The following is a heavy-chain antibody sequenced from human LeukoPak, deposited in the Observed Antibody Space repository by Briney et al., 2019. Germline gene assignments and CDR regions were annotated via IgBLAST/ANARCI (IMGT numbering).Heavy chain of an antibody. CDR1: GYSFTSYW. CDR3: AREPTPYYYGSGSYSN. V-gene: IGHV5-10-1*01. Sequence: KNGESLKISCKGSGYSFTSYWISWVRQVPGKGLEWMGRIDPSDSYTNYSPSFQGHVTISADKSISTAYLQWSSLKASDTAMYYCAREPTPYYYGSGSYSNWGQGTLVTVSS. CDR2: IDPSDSYT. J-gene: IGHJ4*02. D-gene: IGHD3-10*01.